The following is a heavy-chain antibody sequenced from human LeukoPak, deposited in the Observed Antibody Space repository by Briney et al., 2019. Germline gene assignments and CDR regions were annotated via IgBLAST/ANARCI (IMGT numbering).Heavy chain of an antibody. D-gene: IGHD1-20*01. Sequence: TLSLTCTVSGGSISSGGYYWSWIRQPPGKGLEWIGYIYHSGSTYYNPSLKSRVTISVDRSKNQFSLKLSSVTAADTAVYYCASAIYNWNPNYYYYYYMDVWGKGTTVTVSS. CDR2: IYHSGST. CDR3: ASAIYNWNPNYYYYYYMDV. CDR1: GGSISSGGYY. V-gene: IGHV4-30-2*01. J-gene: IGHJ6*03.